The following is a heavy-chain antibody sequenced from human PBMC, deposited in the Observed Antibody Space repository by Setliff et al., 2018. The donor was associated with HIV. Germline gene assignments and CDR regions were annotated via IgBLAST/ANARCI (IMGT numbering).Heavy chain of an antibody. V-gene: IGHV3-48*04. Sequence: LRLSCAASGFTFSSYGMTWVRQAPGKGLEWVSYISGSSTTIYYADSVKGRFTISRDNAKNSLYLQMNTLRAEDTAVYYCARDLWVGATADYYYYMDVWGKGTTVTVSS. CDR3: ARDLWVGATADYYYYMDV. D-gene: IGHD1-26*01. CDR2: ISGSSTTI. CDR1: GFTFSSYG. J-gene: IGHJ6*03.